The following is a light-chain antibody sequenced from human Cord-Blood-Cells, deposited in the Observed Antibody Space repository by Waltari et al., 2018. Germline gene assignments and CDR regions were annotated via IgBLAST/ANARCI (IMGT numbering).Light chain of an antibody. CDR2: GAS. V-gene: IGKV3-20*01. CDR1: QSVSSSY. Sequence: EIVLTQSPGTLSLSPGERATLSCRASQSVSSSYLALYQQKPVQAPRLLIYGASSRATGIPDRFSSSVSGTDFTLTISRLEPEYCAVYYCQQYGSSPRTFGQGTKVEIK. CDR3: QQYGSSPRT. J-gene: IGKJ1*01.